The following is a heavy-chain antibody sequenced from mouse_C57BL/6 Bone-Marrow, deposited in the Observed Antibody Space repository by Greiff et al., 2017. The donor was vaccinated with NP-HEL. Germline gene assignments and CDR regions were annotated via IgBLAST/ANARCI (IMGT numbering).Heavy chain of an antibody. CDR2: IYPGSGST. V-gene: IGHV1-55*01. D-gene: IGHD3-2*02. CDR1: GYTFTSYW. J-gene: IGHJ3*01. Sequence: VQLQQPGAELVKPGASVKMSCKASGYTFTSYWITWVKQRPGQGLEWIGDIYPGSGSTNYNEKFKSKATLTVDTSSSTAYMQLSSLTSEDSAVYYCARRGLRLRRGFAYWGQGTLVTVSA. CDR3: ARRGLRLRRGFAY.